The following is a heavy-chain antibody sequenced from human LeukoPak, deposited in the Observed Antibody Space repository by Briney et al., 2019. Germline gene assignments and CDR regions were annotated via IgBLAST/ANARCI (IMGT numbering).Heavy chain of an antibody. CDR1: GGTFSSYA. D-gene: IGHD6-19*01. Sequence: GASVKVSCKASGGTFSSYAISWVRQAPGQGLEWMGRIIPILGIANYAQKFQGRVTITADKSTSTAYMELSSLRSEDTAVYYCARDSQYSSGWYPSDYWGQGTLVTVSS. V-gene: IGHV1-69*04. J-gene: IGHJ4*02. CDR2: IIPILGIA. CDR3: ARDSQYSSGWYPSDY.